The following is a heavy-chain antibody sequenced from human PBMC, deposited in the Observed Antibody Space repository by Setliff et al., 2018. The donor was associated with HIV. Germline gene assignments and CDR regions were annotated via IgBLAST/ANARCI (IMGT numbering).Heavy chain of an antibody. CDR3: ARRRLVGYSFDY. D-gene: IGHD6-25*01. V-gene: IGHV4-39*01. J-gene: IGHJ4*02. CDR1: GGSVYTASYY. Sequence: SETLSLTCTVSGGSVYTASYYWGWVRQPPGKGLEWIGTFYFGRTTYYNPSRESRVTLSVDTAKNQLSLNLTSVTAADTAIYYCARRRLVGYSFDYWGQGALVTVSS. CDR2: FYFGRTT.